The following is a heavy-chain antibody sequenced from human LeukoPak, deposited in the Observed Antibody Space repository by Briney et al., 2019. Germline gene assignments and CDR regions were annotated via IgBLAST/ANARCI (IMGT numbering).Heavy chain of an antibody. J-gene: IGHJ5*02. Sequence: GESLKISCKASGYSFTTYWIGWVRQMPGKGLEWMGIIFPGDSNTRYSPSFQGQVTISVDKSTNTAYLQWHNLKASDTAMYYCARGNNANYYVWFDPWGQGTLVTVSS. D-gene: IGHD1-26*01. CDR1: GYSFTTYW. V-gene: IGHV5-51*01. CDR3: ARGNNANYYVWFDP. CDR2: IFPGDSNT.